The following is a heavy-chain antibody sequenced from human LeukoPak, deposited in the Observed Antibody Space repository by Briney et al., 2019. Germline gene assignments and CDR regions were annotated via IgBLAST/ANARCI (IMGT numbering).Heavy chain of an antibody. CDR2: VPTSGST. Sequence: SQTLSLTCTVSGGSIIRGAFYWHWIRQPAGKGLEWIGRVPTSGSTHYDPSLSSRVTISLDTSKNQCSLRLSSVTAADTAVYYCARGPANGASYFDYWGQGSLVTVSS. J-gene: IGHJ4*02. CDR1: GGSIIRGAFY. CDR3: ARGPANGASYFDY. D-gene: IGHD2-8*01. V-gene: IGHV4-61*02.